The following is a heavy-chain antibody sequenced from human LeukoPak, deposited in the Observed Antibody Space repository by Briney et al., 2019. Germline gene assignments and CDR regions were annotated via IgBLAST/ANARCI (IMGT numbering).Heavy chain of an antibody. J-gene: IGHJ5*02. V-gene: IGHV3-73*01. CDR1: GXTFSGSA. CDR2: IDKKDKGYATAT. CDR3: TRDSGTYNWFDP. Sequence: PGGSLKFSCAASGXTFSGSAVHWFRQSSGKGREWVGKIDKKDKGYATATAYAASVKGRFTISRDDSINTAYLQMKSLKTEDTALYYCTRDSGTYNWFDPWGQGTLVTVSS. D-gene: IGHD1-26*01.